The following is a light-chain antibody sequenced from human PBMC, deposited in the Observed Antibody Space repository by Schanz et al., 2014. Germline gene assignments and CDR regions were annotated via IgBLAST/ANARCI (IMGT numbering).Light chain of an antibody. J-gene: IGKJ4*01. CDR2: GAS. CDR3: QQYNNWPPLT. V-gene: IGKV3-15*01. CDR1: QSVSSY. Sequence: EIVLTQSPATLSLSPGERATLSCRASQSVSSYLAWYQQKPGQAPRLLIYGASTRATGVPSRFSGSVSGTEFTLTINSLQSEDFAIYYCQQYNNWPPLTFGGGTKVEIK.